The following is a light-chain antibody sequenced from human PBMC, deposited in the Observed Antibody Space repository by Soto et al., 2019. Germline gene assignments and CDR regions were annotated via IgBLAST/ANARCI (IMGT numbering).Light chain of an antibody. CDR3: QQRSNWPLT. CDR2: DAS. V-gene: IGKV3-11*01. CDR1: XSVSSY. J-gene: IGKJ4*01. Sequence: EIVLTQSPATLSLSPGERATLSCRASXSVSSYLAWYQQKPGQAPRLLIYDASNRATGIPARFSGSGSGTDFTLTISSLEPEDFAVYYCQQRSNWPLTFGGGTKVEIK.